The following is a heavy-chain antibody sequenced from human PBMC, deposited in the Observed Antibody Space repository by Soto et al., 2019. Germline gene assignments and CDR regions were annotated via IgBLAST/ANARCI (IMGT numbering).Heavy chain of an antibody. V-gene: IGHV3-11*06. CDR2: ISSSSSYT. D-gene: IGHD2-2*01. Sequence: QVQLVESGGGLVKPGGSLRLSCAASGFTFSDYYMSWIRQAPGKGLEWDSYISSSSSYTNYADSVKDRFTISRDNAKNSRYMQMNSLRAEDTAVSYCARDQCSSTSCYHRMDVWGQGTTVTVSS. CDR1: GFTFSDYY. CDR3: ARDQCSSTSCYHRMDV. J-gene: IGHJ6*02.